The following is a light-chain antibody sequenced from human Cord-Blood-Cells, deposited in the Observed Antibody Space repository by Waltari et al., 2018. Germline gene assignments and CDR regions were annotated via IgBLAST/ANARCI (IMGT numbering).Light chain of an antibody. V-gene: IGKV1-33*01. CDR1: QDISNY. Sequence: DIQMTQSPSSLSASVGDRVTITCQASQDISNYLNWYQQKPGKAPKLLIYDESNLETGFPSRFSGSGSGTDFTFTISSLQPEDIATYYCQQITFGQGTRLEIK. CDR2: DES. CDR3: QQIT. J-gene: IGKJ5*01.